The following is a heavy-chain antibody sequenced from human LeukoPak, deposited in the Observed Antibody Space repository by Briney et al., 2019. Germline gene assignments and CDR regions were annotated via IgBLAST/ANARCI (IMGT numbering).Heavy chain of an antibody. Sequence: GGSLRLSCAASGFTVSNKYMSWVRQAPGKGRKWVSVIYSGGSTYYAGSVRGRFTISRHNSKNTLYLQMTRLRLDDTPVYYCTRVVVLGANRYFDYWGQGTLGTVSS. CDR2: IYSGGST. CDR1: GFTVSNKY. CDR3: TRVVVLGANRYFDY. D-gene: IGHD1-26*01. J-gene: IGHJ4*02. V-gene: IGHV3-53*01.